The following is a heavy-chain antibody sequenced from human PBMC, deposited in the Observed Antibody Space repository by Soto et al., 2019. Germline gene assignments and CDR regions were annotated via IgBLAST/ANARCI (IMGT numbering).Heavy chain of an antibody. CDR2: IYYEGTI. V-gene: IGHV4-59*08. CDR3: ARQVTGRRGAAYDI. CDR1: GGSIRGYS. Sequence: QVQLQESGPGLVKPSETLSLTCTVSGGSIRGYSWAWVRQPPARGLEWIGLIYYEGTISSNPSLNRRVTIAGDTSKSQAALKLNTVAAADTAMYYCARQVTGRRGAAYDIWGQGTMVTVSS. J-gene: IGHJ3*02.